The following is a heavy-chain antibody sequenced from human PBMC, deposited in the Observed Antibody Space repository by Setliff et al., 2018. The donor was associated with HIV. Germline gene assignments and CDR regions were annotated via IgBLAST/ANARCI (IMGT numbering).Heavy chain of an antibody. V-gene: IGHV1-69*10. Sequence: SVKVSCKTSRGTFTTYAFSWVRQAPGQGLEWMGGIIPILNVAKYPQKFHGRVTITADKSTSTAYMEMRSLRSDDTAVYYCARVPFRSAWFSGGHDAFDIWGQGTMVTVSS. D-gene: IGHD6-19*01. CDR1: RGTFTTYA. CDR3: ARVPFRSAWFSGGHDAFDI. CDR2: IIPILNVA. J-gene: IGHJ3*02.